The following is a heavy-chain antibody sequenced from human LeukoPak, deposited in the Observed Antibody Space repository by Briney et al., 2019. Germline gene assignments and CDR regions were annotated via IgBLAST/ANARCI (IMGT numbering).Heavy chain of an antibody. CDR2: IDPSDSYT. Sequence: KPGASLQISCKGSGFSFTSYWISWVRQLPGKGLEWMGRIDPSDSYTNYSPSFQGHVTISADKSISTAYLQWSSLKASDTAMYYCARAGGYSSSWTFDYWGQGTLVTVSS. J-gene: IGHJ4*02. V-gene: IGHV5-10-1*01. CDR1: GFSFTSYW. D-gene: IGHD6-13*01. CDR3: ARAGGYSSSWTFDY.